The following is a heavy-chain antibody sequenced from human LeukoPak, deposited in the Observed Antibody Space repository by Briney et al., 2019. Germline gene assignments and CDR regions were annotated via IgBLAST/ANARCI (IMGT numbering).Heavy chain of an antibody. Sequence: ASVKVSCKTSGYTFTGYYMHWVRQAPGQGLEWMGWINPNSGDTKYAQKFQGRVSMTRDTSISTAYMELGRLGSDDTAVYYCAPSGTYYSDYYYLDYWGQGTLVTVSS. CDR2: INPNSGDT. J-gene: IGHJ4*02. CDR3: APSGTYYSDYYYLDY. CDR1: GYTFTGYY. D-gene: IGHD1-26*01. V-gene: IGHV1-2*02.